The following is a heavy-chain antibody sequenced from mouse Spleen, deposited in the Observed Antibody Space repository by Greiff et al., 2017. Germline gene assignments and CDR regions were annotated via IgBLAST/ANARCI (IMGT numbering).Heavy chain of an antibody. Sequence: QVQLQQSGTELVKPGASVKLSCKASGYTFTSYWMHWVKQRPGQGLEWIGNINPSNGGTNYNEKFKSKATLTVDKSSSTAYMQLSSLTSEDSAVYYCARRRVYDGYYGWYFDVWGTGTTVTVSS. D-gene: IGHD2-3*01. V-gene: IGHV1-53*01. CDR1: GYTFTSYW. CDR3: ARRRVYDGYYGWYFDV. CDR2: INPSNGGT. J-gene: IGHJ1*03.